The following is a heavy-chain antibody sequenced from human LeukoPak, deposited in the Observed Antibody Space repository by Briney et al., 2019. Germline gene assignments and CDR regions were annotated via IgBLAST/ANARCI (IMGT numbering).Heavy chain of an antibody. Sequence: SETLSLXCTVSGYSISSGYYWGWIRQPPGKGLEWIGSIYHSGSTYYNPSLKSRVTISVDTSKNQFSLKLSSVTAADTAVYYCARVTVVVVVHYWGQGTLVTVSS. J-gene: IGHJ4*02. V-gene: IGHV4-38-2*02. CDR3: ARVTVVVVVHY. D-gene: IGHD2-15*01. CDR2: IYHSGST. CDR1: GYSISSGYY.